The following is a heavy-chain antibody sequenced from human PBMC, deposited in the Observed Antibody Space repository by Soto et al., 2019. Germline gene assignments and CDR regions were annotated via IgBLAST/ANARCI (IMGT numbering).Heavy chain of an antibody. V-gene: IGHV1-69*01. CDR3: ARLSRGYDILTRTDKGYYFDY. D-gene: IGHD3-9*01. CDR2: IIPIFGTA. Sequence: QVQLVQSGAEVKKPGSSVKVSCKASGGTFSSYAISWVRQAPGQGLEWMGGIIPIFGTANYAQKFQGRVTITADESTSTAYMELSSLRSEDTAVYYCARLSRGYDILTRTDKGYYFDYWGQGTLVTVSS. J-gene: IGHJ4*02. CDR1: GGTFSSYA.